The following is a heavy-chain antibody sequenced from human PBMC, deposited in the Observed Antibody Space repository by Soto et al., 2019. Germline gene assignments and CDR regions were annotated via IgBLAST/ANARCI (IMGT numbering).Heavy chain of an antibody. CDR2: IYYSGST. D-gene: IGHD3-9*01. CDR3: ARHPVRYFDWLGDMDV. V-gene: IGHV4-59*08. CDR1: GGSISSYY. J-gene: IGHJ6*03. Sequence: SETLSLTCTVSGGSISSYYWSWIRQPPGKGLEWIGYIYYSGSTNYNPSLKSRVTISVDTSKNQFSLKLSSVTAADTAVYYCARHPVRYFDWLGDMDVWRKGTTVTVSS.